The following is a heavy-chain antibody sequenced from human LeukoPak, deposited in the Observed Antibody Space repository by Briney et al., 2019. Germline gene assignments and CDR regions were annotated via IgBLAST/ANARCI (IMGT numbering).Heavy chain of an antibody. CDR2: ISGSGGTT. V-gene: IGHV3-23*01. Sequence: PGGSLRLSCAASGFTVSSYAMSWVRRAPGKGPEWVSAISGSGGTTYYADSVKGRFTISRDNSKSTQYLQMNTLRAEDTAVYYCARVSMKYSSDWEYHFDYWGQGTLVTVSS. CDR3: ARVSMKYSSDWEYHFDY. J-gene: IGHJ4*02. D-gene: IGHD3-22*01. CDR1: GFTVSSYA.